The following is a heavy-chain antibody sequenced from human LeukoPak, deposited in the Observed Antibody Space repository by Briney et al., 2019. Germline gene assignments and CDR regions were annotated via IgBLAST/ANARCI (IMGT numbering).Heavy chain of an antibody. CDR1: GYTFTGYY. CDR3: ARVQPRSGYYDSSGYYTREDY. J-gene: IGHJ4*02. CDR2: INPNSGGT. Sequence: ASVKVSCKASGYTFTGYYMHWVRQAPGQGLEWMGRINPNSGGTNYAQKFQGRVTMTRDTSISTAYMELSRLRSDDTAVYYCARVQPRSGYYDSSGYYTREDYWGQGTLVTVSS. D-gene: IGHD3-22*01. V-gene: IGHV1-2*06.